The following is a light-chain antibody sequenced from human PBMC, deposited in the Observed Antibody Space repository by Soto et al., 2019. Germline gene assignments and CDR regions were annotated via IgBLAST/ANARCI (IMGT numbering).Light chain of an antibody. CDR1: QGISNY. CDR2: AAS. CDR3: QQLNVYPST. Sequence: IQLTQSPSSLSASVGDRATITRRASQGISNYLGWYQQKPGKAPKLLIYAASTLQTGVPSRFSGGGSGTDFTLTITSLQPEDFATYYCQQLNVYPSTFGGGTKVDIK. J-gene: IGKJ4*01. V-gene: IGKV1-9*01.